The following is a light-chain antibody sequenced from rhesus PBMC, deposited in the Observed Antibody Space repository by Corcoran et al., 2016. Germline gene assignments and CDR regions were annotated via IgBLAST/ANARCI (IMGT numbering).Light chain of an antibody. Sequence: DIVMTQSPATLSVSPGERAILSCRASQSVNYNLAWFQQKPGQAPRLLIYDAANRAPGVPDRFSSSGSGTDFTVTISSLDPEDVGVYYCQQESNWPVTFGGGTKVDI. J-gene: IGKJ4*01. CDR3: QQESNWPVT. CDR1: QSVNYN. V-gene: IGKV3-35*01. CDR2: DAA.